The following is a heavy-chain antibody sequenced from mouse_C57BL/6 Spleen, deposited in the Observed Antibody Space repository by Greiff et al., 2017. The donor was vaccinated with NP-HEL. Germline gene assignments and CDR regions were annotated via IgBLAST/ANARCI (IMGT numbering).Heavy chain of an antibody. Sequence: QVQLLQPGAELVKPGASVKMSCKASGYTFTSYWITWVKQRPGQGLEWIGDIYSGSGSPNYTEKVKSKVTLTVDTSASTAYMQLSSLTSEDSAVDYCAVTGTGAMDYWGQGTSVTVSS. CDR2: IYSGSGSP. CDR3: AVTGTGAMDY. D-gene: IGHD4-1*01. CDR1: GYTFTSYW. V-gene: IGHV1-55*01. J-gene: IGHJ4*01.